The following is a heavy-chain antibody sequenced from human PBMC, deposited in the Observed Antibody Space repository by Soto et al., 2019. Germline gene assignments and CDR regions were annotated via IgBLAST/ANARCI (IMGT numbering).Heavy chain of an antibody. CDR3: ATEAYTTGWFDA. CDR2: IGATSI. Sequence: EVQLVESGGGLVKPGGSLRLSCAASGFSFESYLMNWVRQAPGKGLEWVAVIGATSIYYADSVKGRFTVSRVNAKNSLYLQVSSLRVEDTAVYYCATEAYTTGWFDAWGQGTLVTVSS. J-gene: IGHJ5*02. CDR1: GFSFESYL. D-gene: IGHD3-16*01. V-gene: IGHV3-21*01.